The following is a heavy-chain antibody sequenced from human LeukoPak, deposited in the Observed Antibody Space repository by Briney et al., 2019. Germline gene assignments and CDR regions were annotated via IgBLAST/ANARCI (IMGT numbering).Heavy chain of an antibody. Sequence: GGSLRLSCAASGFTFSGFSMNWVRLAPGKGLELVSYISSSTDPTYYADSVKGRFTISRDNAKSSLYLQMNSLRAEDTAVYYCARAVSNYYFWYFDLWGRGTLVTVSP. CDR3: ARAVSNYYFWYFDL. CDR2: ISSSTDPT. J-gene: IGHJ2*01. D-gene: IGHD4-11*01. CDR1: GFTFSGFS. V-gene: IGHV3-48*01.